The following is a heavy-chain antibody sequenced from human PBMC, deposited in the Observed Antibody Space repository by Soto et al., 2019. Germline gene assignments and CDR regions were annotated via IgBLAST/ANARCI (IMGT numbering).Heavy chain of an antibody. CDR3: TAAMVRGVNDY. CDR1: GFTFSDYY. D-gene: IGHD3-10*01. J-gene: IGHJ4*02. V-gene: IGHV3-11*01. Sequence: PGGSLRLSCAASGFTFSDYYMSWIRQAPGKGLEWVSYISSSGSTIYYADSVKGRFTISRDNAKNSLYLQMNSLRAEDTAVYYCTAAMVRGVNDYWGQGTLVTVSS. CDR2: ISSSGSTI.